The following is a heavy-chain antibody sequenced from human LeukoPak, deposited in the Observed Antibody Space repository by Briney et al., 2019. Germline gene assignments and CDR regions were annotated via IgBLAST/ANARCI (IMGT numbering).Heavy chain of an antibody. V-gene: IGHV5-51*01. CDR1: GYSFTSYW. D-gene: IGHD3-22*01. Sequence: PGESLKISCKGSGYSFTSYWIGWVRQMPGKGLEWMGIIYPGDSDTRYSPSFQGQVTISADKSISTAYLQWSSLKVSDTAMYYCARPITMIVVVDSSLAFDIWGQGTMVTVSS. J-gene: IGHJ3*02. CDR3: ARPITMIVVVDSSLAFDI. CDR2: IYPGDSDT.